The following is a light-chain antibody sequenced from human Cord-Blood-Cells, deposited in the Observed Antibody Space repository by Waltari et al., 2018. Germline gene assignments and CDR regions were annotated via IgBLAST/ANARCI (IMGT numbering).Light chain of an antibody. CDR2: GAS. Sequence: EIVMTQSPPTLSVSPGERATLSCRASQSVSSNVAWYQQKPGQAPRLLIYGASTRATGIPARFSGSGSGTEFTLTISSLQSEDFAVYYCQQYNNWPNTFGQGTKLEIK. CDR1: QSVSSN. J-gene: IGKJ2*01. V-gene: IGKV3-15*01. CDR3: QQYNNWPNT.